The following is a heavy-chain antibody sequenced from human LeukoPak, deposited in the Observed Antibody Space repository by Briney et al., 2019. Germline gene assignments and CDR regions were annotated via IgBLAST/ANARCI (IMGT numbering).Heavy chain of an antibody. J-gene: IGHJ3*02. V-gene: IGHV3-53*01. D-gene: IGHD3-22*01. Sequence: PGGSLRLSCAASGFTFSSYSMNWVRQAPGKGLEWVSVIYSGGSTYYADSVKGRFTISRDNSKNTLYLQMNSLRAEDMAVYYCASGLYYYDSSGYYYKGGRADHDAFDIWGQGTMVTVSS. CDR3: ASGLYYYDSSGYYYKGGRADHDAFDI. CDR1: GFTFSSYS. CDR2: IYSGGST.